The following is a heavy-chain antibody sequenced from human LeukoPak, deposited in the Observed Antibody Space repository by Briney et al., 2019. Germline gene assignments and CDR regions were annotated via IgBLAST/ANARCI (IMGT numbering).Heavy chain of an antibody. CDR3: ARDRSTGRGLRGYFDP. Sequence: ASVKVSCKASEYTFTDYYIHWVRQAPGQGLEWMGWINPNSGATNYAQKFRGRVTMTRDTSITTAYMQLTRLTSDDTALYYCARDRSTGRGLRGYFDPWGQGAQVAVSS. CDR1: EYTFTDYY. CDR2: INPNSGAT. J-gene: IGHJ4*02. D-gene: IGHD2-2*01. V-gene: IGHV1-2*02.